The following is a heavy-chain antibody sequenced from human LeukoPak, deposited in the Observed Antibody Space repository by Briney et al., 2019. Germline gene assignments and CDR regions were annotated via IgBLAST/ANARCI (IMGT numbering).Heavy chain of an antibody. J-gene: IGHJ4*02. CDR1: GFTFSNYA. D-gene: IGHD3-22*01. V-gene: IGHV3-20*04. CDR2: INWNGGST. Sequence: GGSLRLSCAASGFTFSNYAMNWVRQVPGKGLEWVSGINWNGGSTGYADSVKGRFTISRDNAKNSLYLQMNSLRAEDTALYYCARGVYYYDSSGYYILGYWGQGTLVTVSS. CDR3: ARGVYYYDSSGYYILGY.